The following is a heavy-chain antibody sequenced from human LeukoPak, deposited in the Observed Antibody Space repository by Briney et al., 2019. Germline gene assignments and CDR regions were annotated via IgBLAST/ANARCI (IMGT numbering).Heavy chain of an antibody. V-gene: IGHV3-7*01. D-gene: IGHD6-25*01. Sequence: PGGSLRLSCAASGFSFSNSWMNWLRQAPGKGLEWVANIKEDGSEIYYIDAVKGRFTISRDNAKNSLSLQMNSLRAEDTAMYYCAREWYSSGWTPPNFDFWGQGTLVTVSS. CDR2: IKEDGSEI. J-gene: IGHJ4*02. CDR1: GFSFSNSW. CDR3: AREWYSSGWTPPNFDF.